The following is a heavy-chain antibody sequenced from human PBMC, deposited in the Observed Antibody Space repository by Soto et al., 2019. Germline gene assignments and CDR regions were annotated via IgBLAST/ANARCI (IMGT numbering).Heavy chain of an antibody. V-gene: IGHV3-23*01. Sequence: EVQLLESGGGLVQPGGSLRRSCAASGFTFSSYAMSWVRQAPGKGLEWVSLISGSGVSTYYADSVKGRFTITRDNSTNTLYLQMNSLRAEDTAVYYCSKAVSGSIRYFDYWGQGTLVTVSS. CDR3: SKAVSGSIRYFDY. J-gene: IGHJ4*02. CDR2: ISGSGVST. D-gene: IGHD1-26*01. CDR1: GFTFSSYA.